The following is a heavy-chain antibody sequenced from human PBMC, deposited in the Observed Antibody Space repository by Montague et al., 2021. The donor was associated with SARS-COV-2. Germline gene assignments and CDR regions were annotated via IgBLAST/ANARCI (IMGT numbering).Heavy chain of an antibody. V-gene: IGHV4-59*01. CDR2: LYPNGRS. Sequence: SETLSLTCGVSGASISQFYWSWVRQSPGKGLEWIGNLYPNGRSXXXPSXXXRLSISVDPSKTHISLRLTSLMAADTAVYYCARERQLGPRALGIDVWGQGTTVAVSS. CDR1: GASISQFY. J-gene: IGHJ6*02. CDR3: ARERQLGPRALGIDV. D-gene: IGHD6-13*01.